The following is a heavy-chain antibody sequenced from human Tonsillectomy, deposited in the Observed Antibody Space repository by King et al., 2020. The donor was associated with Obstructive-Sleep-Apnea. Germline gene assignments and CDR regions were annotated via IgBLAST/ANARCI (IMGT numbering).Heavy chain of an antibody. CDR2: ISSDGRSK. CDR1: GFTFSNYA. V-gene: IGHV3-30*04. CDR3: ARGRGSWSFDY. Sequence: VQLVESGGGVVQPGRSLRLSCAASGFTFSNYAMHWVRQAPGKGLEWGAVISSDGRSKYYADSVKGRLTISRDNSKNTLYLEMNDLRTEDMAVYYCARGRGSWSFDYWGQGTLVTVSS. D-gene: IGHD6-13*01. J-gene: IGHJ4*02.